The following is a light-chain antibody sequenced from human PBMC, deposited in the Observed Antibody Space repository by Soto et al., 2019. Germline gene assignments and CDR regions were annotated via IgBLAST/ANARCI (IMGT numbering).Light chain of an antibody. Sequence: QSVLTQPPSASGTPGQRVTISCSGSSSNIGSNYVYWYQQLPGTAPKLLIYRNNQRPSGVPDRFSGSKSGTSASLAISGLRSDDEADYYCAAWDDSLEGVCGTGTKVPVL. CDR3: AAWDDSLEGV. CDR1: SSNIGSNY. V-gene: IGLV1-47*01. J-gene: IGLJ1*01. CDR2: RNN.